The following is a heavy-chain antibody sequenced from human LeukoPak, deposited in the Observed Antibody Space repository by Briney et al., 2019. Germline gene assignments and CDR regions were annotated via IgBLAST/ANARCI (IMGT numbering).Heavy chain of an antibody. CDR3: AKAPVTSCRGAFCYPFDY. Sequence: GGSLRLSCTASGLSLNNYAMSWVRQVPGKGLEWVSASSSSNDGKWYAESVRGRFTISRDTSKNTVYLQMNSLRVEDAGVYYCAKAPVTSCRGAFCYPFDYWGHGTLVTVSS. D-gene: IGHD2-21*01. J-gene: IGHJ4*01. V-gene: IGHV3-23*01. CDR2: SSSSNDGK. CDR1: GLSLNNYA.